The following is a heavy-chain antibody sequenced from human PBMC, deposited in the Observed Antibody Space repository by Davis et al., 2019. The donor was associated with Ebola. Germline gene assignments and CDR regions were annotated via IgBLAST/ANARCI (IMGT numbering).Heavy chain of an antibody. CDR2: IYNSGNT. Sequence: PSETLSLTCTVSGGSISSGGYYWTWIRQYPGGGLEWIGYIYNSGNTYYNPSLKSRVAISEDMSKNQFSLKLTSLTAADTAVYYCARGLYSDYRPPWFDPWGQGTLVTVSS. CDR3: ARGLYSDYRPPWFDP. J-gene: IGHJ5*02. D-gene: IGHD4-11*01. V-gene: IGHV4-31*03. CDR1: GGSISSGGYY.